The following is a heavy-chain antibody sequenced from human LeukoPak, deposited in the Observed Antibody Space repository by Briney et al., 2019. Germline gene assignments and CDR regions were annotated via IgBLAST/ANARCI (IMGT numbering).Heavy chain of an antibody. CDR3: ARGLGATTGYYYGMDV. CDR2: MNPNSGNT. D-gene: IGHD1-26*01. J-gene: IGHJ6*02. Sequence: GASVKVSCKASGYTFTSYDINWVRQATGQGLEWMGWMNPNSGNTGYAQKFQGRVTMTRNTSISTAYMELSSLRSEDTAAYYCARGLGATTGYYYGMDVWGQGTTVTVSS. V-gene: IGHV1-8*01. CDR1: GYTFTSYD.